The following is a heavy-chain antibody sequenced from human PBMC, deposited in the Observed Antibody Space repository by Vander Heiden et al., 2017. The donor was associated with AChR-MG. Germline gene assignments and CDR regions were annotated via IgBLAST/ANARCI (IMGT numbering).Heavy chain of an antibody. CDR2: ISYDGSNK. J-gene: IGHJ4*02. D-gene: IGHD5-18*01. V-gene: IGHV3-30-3*01. CDR3: ARVGDTAMVTLGY. Sequence: QVQLVESGGGGVQPGRSLSLPCAASGVTFSRYAMHWFRQAPGKGLGWVAVISYDGSNKYYADSVKGRFTISRDNSKNTLYLQMNSLRAEDTAVYYCARVGDTAMVTLGYWGQGTLVTVSS. CDR1: GVTFSRYA.